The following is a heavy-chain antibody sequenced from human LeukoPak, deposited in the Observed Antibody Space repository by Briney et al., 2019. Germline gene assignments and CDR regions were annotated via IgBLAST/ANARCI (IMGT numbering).Heavy chain of an antibody. CDR2: INPSGGST. Sequence: ASVKVSCKASGYTFTSYYMHWVRQAPGQGLEWMGIINPSGGSTSYAQKFQGRVTMTRGTSTSTVYMELSSLRSEDTAVYYCARENSGYHYYYYYGMDVWGKGTTVTVSS. D-gene: IGHD5-12*01. CDR1: GYTFTSYY. V-gene: IGHV1-46*01. CDR3: ARENSGYHYYYYYGMDV. J-gene: IGHJ6*04.